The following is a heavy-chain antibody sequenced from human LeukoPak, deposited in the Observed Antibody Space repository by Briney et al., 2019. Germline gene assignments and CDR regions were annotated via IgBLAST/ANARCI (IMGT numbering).Heavy chain of an antibody. CDR3: ARVTRGGYDGYFDY. D-gene: IGHD5-12*01. V-gene: IGHV3-21*01. J-gene: IGHJ4*02. CDR1: GFTFSSYS. Sequence: GGSLRLSCAASGFTFSSYSMDWVRQAPGKGLEWVSFISTSSSYIYYADSLKGRFTISRDNAKKSLYLQINSLRAEDTAVYYCARVTRGGYDGYFDYWGQGTLVTVSS. CDR2: ISTSSSYI.